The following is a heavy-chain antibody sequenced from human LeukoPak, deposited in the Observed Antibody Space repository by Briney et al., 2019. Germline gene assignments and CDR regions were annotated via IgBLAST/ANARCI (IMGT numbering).Heavy chain of an antibody. CDR3: ARGADYDILTGYSNHYGMDV. CDR1: GFSFSNYW. D-gene: IGHD3-9*01. J-gene: IGHJ6*02. V-gene: IGHV3-74*01. CDR2: INSDGSSRR. Sequence: GGSLRLSCAASGFSFSNYWMHWVRQAPGKGLVWVLRINSDGSSRRSYADSVKGRFTISRDNGRNTVYLQMNSLRAEDTAVYYCARGADYDILTGYSNHYGMDVWGQGTTVTVSS.